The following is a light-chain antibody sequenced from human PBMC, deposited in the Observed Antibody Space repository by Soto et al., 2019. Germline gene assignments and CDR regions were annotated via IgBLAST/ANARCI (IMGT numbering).Light chain of an antibody. J-gene: IGLJ1*01. CDR3: NSYTSSNTYV. V-gene: IGLV2-14*01. CDR1: SSDVGGYNY. CDR2: EVS. Sequence: QSALAQPASVSGSPGQSITISCTGTSSDVGGYNYVSWYQQNPGKAPKLMIYEVSNRPSGVSNRFSGSKSGNTASLTISGLQAEEEADYYCNSYTSSNTYVFGTGTKVTVL.